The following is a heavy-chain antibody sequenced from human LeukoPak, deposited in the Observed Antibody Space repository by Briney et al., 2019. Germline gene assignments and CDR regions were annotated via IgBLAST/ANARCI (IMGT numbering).Heavy chain of an antibody. Sequence: PGGSLRLSCAASGFTFSSYAMSWVRQAPGKGLEWVSAISESGDRTYYADSVKGRVTISRDNSKNTLYVQMDSLRAEDTAVFYCVGEWKIGGYTYGFDYWGQGTLVTVSS. V-gene: IGHV3-23*01. CDR1: GFTFSSYA. J-gene: IGHJ4*02. CDR2: ISESGDRT. D-gene: IGHD5-18*01. CDR3: VGEWKIGGYTYGFDY.